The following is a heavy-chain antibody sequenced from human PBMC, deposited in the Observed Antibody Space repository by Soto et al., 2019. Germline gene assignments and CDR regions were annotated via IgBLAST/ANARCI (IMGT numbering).Heavy chain of an antibody. V-gene: IGHV3-23*01. CDR2: ISGSGGST. J-gene: IGHJ4*02. Sequence: LRLSCAASGFTFSSYAMSWVRQAPGKGLEWVSAISGSGGSTYYADSVKGRFTISRDNSKNTLYLQMNSLRAEDTAVYYCAKDTAKDSSSLFDYWGQGTLVTVSS. D-gene: IGHD6-6*01. CDR3: AKDTAKDSSSLFDY. CDR1: GFTFSSYA.